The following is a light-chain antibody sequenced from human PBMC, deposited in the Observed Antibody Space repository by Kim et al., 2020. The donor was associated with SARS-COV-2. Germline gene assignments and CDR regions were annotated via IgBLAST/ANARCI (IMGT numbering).Light chain of an antibody. CDR2: GNT. V-gene: IGLV1-40*01. Sequence: QSVLTQPPSVSGAPGQRITISCTWSSSSIGAIYDVHWYQQLPGTAPKLLIFGNTNRPSGVNDRFSASTSGTSASLAITGLQADDEADYYCQSYDDSLSGSYVFGTGTKVTVL. CDR1: SSSIGAIYD. CDR3: QSYDDSLSGSYV. J-gene: IGLJ1*01.